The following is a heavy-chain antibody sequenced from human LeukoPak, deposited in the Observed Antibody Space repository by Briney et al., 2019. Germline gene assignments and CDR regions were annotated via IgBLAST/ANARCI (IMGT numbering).Heavy chain of an antibody. CDR3: ARASGVPAAKYYFDY. CDR1: GGSISSGGYS. J-gene: IGHJ4*02. D-gene: IGHD2-2*01. Sequence: SQTLSLTCAVPGGSISSGGYSWSWIRQPPGKGLEWIGYIYHSGSTYYNPSLKSRVTISVDRSKNQFSLKLSSVTAADTAVYYCARASGVPAAKYYFDYWGQGTLVTVSS. V-gene: IGHV4-30-2*01. CDR2: IYHSGST.